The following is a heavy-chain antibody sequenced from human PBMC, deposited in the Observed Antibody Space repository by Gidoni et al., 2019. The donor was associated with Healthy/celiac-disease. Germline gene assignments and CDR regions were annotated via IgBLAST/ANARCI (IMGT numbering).Heavy chain of an antibody. J-gene: IGHJ4*02. CDR2: ISSSSSYI. Sequence: EVQLVESGGGLVKPGGSLRLSWAASGFPFSSYSMNWVRQAPGKGLEGVSSISSSSSYIYYADSVKGRFTISRDNAKNSLYLQMNSLRAEDTAVYYCARDMVQGAAVDYWGQGTLVTVSS. V-gene: IGHV3-21*01. CDR3: ARDMVQGAAVDY. D-gene: IGHD3-10*01. CDR1: GFPFSSYS.